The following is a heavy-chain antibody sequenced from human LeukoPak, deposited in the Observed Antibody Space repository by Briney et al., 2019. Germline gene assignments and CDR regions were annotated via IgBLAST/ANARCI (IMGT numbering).Heavy chain of an antibody. Sequence: PSETLSLTCIVSGGSISSSYWSWIRQPPGKGLEWIGFIYYSGSTNYNPSLKSRVTISVDTSKNQFSLKLSSVTAADTAVYYCARQGSSWVFDYWGQGTLVTVSS. J-gene: IGHJ4*02. CDR3: ARQGSSWVFDY. CDR2: IYYSGST. D-gene: IGHD6-13*01. V-gene: IGHV4-59*08. CDR1: GGSISSSY.